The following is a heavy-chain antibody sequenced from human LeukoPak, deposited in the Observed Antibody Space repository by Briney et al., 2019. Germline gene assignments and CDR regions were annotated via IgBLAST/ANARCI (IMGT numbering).Heavy chain of an antibody. CDR1: GFTFGSYV. CDR3: AREGGSGWYSGWFDP. J-gene: IGHJ5*02. CDR2: IKKDGTEK. Sequence: SGGSLRLSCAASGFTFGSYVMHWVRQAPGKGLEWVANIKKDGTEKKYVDSVKGRFTISRDNAKNSLYLQMNSLRAEDTALYYCAREGGSGWYSGWFDPWGQGTLVTVSS. D-gene: IGHD6-19*01. V-gene: IGHV3-7*01.